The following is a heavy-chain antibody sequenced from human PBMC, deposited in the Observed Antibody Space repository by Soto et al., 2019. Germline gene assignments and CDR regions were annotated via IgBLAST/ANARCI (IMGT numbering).Heavy chain of an antibody. CDR2: IYSDGRT. J-gene: IGHJ4*02. CDR3: TRELWSGGWKNYFDY. V-gene: IGHV3-53*01. CDR1: GSAVSSDY. Sequence: EVPLVESGGGLIQPGGSLRLSCAASGSAVSSDYMSWVRQAPGKGLEWVSVIYSDGRTYYADSVKGRFTISRPNSENTLFLNMKNLRAEDTAVYYCTRELWSGGWKNYFDYWGQGTLVTVSP. D-gene: IGHD6-19*01.